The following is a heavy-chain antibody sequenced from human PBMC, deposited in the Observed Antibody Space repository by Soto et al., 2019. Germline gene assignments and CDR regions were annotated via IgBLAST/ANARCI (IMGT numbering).Heavy chain of an antibody. J-gene: IGHJ4*02. D-gene: IGHD1-1*01. CDR1: GDSITSSNW. CDR2: IYHSGAT. V-gene: IGHV4-4*02. CDR3: ARDLGTGTDY. Sequence: SETLSLTXAVSGDSITSSNWWSWVRQAPGKGLEWIGEIYHSGATTYNPSLKSRATISVDPSNNHFSLKLTSVTAADTAVYFCARDLGTGTDYWGRGTRVTAPQ.